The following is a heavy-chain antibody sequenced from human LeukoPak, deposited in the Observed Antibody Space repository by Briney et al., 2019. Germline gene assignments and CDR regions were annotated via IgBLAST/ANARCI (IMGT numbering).Heavy chain of an antibody. V-gene: IGHV1-2*02. D-gene: IGHD3-9*01. CDR3: ARVSTNYDILTGYPLHGWFDP. CDR2: INPNSGGT. J-gene: IGHJ5*02. CDR1: GYTFTGYY. Sequence: ASVKVSCKASGYTFTGYYMHWVRQAPGQGLEWMGWINPNSGGTNYAQEFQGRVTMTRDTSISTAYMELSRLRSDDTAVYYCARVSTNYDILTGYPLHGWFDPWGQGTLVTVSS.